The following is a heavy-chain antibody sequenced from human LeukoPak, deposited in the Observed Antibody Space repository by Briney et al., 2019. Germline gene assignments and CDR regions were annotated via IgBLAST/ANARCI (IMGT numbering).Heavy chain of an antibody. CDR2: IKQDGSEK. CDR3: ARAMVRGVIIRTSNFDY. D-gene: IGHD3-10*01. Sequence: EPGRSLRLSCAASGFTFSSYAMHWVRQAPGKGLEWVANIKQDGSEKYYVDSVKGRFTISRDNAKNSLYLQMNSLRAEDTAVYYCARAMVRGVIIRTSNFDYWGQGTLVTVSS. CDR1: GFTFSSYA. J-gene: IGHJ4*02. V-gene: IGHV3-7*05.